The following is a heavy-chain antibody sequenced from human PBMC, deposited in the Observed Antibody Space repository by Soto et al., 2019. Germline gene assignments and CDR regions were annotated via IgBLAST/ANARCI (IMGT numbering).Heavy chain of an antibody. CDR3: ARKAWVRFDY. Sequence: SETLSLTCAVSGDSMTRSVWWTWVRQPPGKGLEWIGEVFHTGNTNYSPSLKSRVTMSVDKSTNEFSLKVTSVTAADTAIYYCARKAWVRFDYWGQGALVTVSS. V-gene: IGHV4-4*02. J-gene: IGHJ4*02. D-gene: IGHD7-27*01. CDR2: VFHTGNT. CDR1: GDSMTRSVW.